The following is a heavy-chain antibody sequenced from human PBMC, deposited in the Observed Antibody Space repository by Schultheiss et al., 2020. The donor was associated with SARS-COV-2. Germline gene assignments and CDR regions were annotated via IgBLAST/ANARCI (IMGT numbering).Heavy chain of an antibody. CDR2: IYYSGST. CDR3: ARHLALSISSSWEADY. J-gene: IGHJ4*02. CDR1: GGSISSGGYY. Sequence: SQTLSLTCTVSGGSISSGGYYWSWIRQHPGKGLEWIGYIYYSGSTYYNPSLKSRVTISVDTSKNQFSLKLSSVTAADTAVYYCARHLALSISSSWEADYWGQGTLVTVSS. V-gene: IGHV4-31*03. D-gene: IGHD6-13*01.